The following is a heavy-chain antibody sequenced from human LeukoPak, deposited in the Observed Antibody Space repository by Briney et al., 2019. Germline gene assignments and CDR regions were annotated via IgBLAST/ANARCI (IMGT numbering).Heavy chain of an antibody. CDR3: ARYSSRGRWFDP. Sequence: ASVKVSCKASGYTFTGYYMHWVRQAPGQGLEWMGRINPNSGGTNYAQKFQGRVTKTRDTSISTAYMELSRLRSDDTAVYYCARYSSRGRWFDPWGQGTLVTVSS. CDR1: GYTFTGYY. D-gene: IGHD6-13*01. CDR2: INPNSGGT. J-gene: IGHJ5*02. V-gene: IGHV1-2*06.